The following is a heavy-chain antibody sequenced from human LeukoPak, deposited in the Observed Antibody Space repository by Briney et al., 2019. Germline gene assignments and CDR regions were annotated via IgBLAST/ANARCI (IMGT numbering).Heavy chain of an antibody. Sequence: GGSLRLSCAASGFTFSSYAMNWVRQAPGKGLEWVSVISGSGGSTYYADSVKGRFTISRDSSKNTLYLQMNSLRAEDTAVYYCAKAFIFCSGVNCNLDYWGQGTLVTVSS. D-gene: IGHD2-15*01. CDR2: ISGSGGST. CDR1: GFTFSSYA. CDR3: AKAFIFCSGVNCNLDY. J-gene: IGHJ4*02. V-gene: IGHV3-23*01.